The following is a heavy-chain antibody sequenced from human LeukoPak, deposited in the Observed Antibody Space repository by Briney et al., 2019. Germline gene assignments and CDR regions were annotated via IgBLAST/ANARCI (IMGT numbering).Heavy chain of an antibody. V-gene: IGHV3-30*18. J-gene: IGHJ3*02. CDR3: AKDQGCTSTSCLDAFHI. CDR1: GFTFSSYR. Sequence: GGSLRLSCAASGFTFSSYRMHWVRQAPGKGLEWVAVISFNGSNKYYADSVKGRFTISRDNSKNTLYLQMNSLRAEDTAVYYCAKDQGCTSTSCLDAFHIWGQGTMVTVSS. CDR2: ISFNGSNK. D-gene: IGHD2-2*01.